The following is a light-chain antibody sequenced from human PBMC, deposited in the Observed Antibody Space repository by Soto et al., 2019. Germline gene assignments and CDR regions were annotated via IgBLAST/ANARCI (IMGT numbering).Light chain of an antibody. Sequence: EIVLTQSPATLSLSPGERATLSCRASQSIRTSVAWYQQKPGQAPRLLIYDASNRATGIPARFSGSGSGTEFTLTISSLEPEDFAVYYCQQRTNWPPLYAFGQGTKLEIK. V-gene: IGKV3-11*01. J-gene: IGKJ2*01. CDR1: QSIRTS. CDR2: DAS. CDR3: QQRTNWPPLYA.